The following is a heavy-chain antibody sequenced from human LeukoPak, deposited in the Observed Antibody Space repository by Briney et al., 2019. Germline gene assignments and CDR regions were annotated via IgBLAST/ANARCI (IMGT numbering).Heavy chain of an antibody. J-gene: IGHJ5*02. CDR2: IKEAGSEK. CDR1: GFTFSNYW. D-gene: IGHD6-13*01. V-gene: IGHV3-7*01. Sequence: GGSLRLSCAASGFTFSNYWMSWVRQAPGKGLEFMANIKEAGSEKYYVDSVKGRFTISRDNDKNSVHLQMNNLRAEDTAMYYCAKDGWQQLAWGQGTLVTVSS. CDR3: AKDGWQQLA.